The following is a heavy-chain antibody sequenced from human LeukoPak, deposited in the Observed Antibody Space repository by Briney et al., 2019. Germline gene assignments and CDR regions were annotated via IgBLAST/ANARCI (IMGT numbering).Heavy chain of an antibody. CDR3: AKPETPAGPHFDY. CDR2: ISGSGGST. Sequence: GGSLRLSCAASGFTFSTYAMSWVRQAPGKGLEWVSAISGSGGSTYYADSVKGRFTISRDNSKNTLYLQMNSLRAENTAIYYCAKPETPAGPHFDYWGQGTLVTVSS. D-gene: IGHD5-24*01. CDR1: GFTFSTYA. V-gene: IGHV3-23*01. J-gene: IGHJ4*02.